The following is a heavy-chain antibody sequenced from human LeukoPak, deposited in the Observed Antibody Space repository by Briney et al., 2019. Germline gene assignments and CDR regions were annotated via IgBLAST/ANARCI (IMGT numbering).Heavy chain of an antibody. Sequence: GGSLRLSCAASGVTFSSHAMSWVRQAPGKGLEWVSLISDSADTYYADSVKGRFTISRDNSKNTLYLQMNSLRAEDTAVYYCANRFGGDTARYFDYWGQGTLVTVSS. CDR2: ISDSADT. D-gene: IGHD5-18*01. CDR3: ANRFGGDTARYFDY. J-gene: IGHJ4*02. V-gene: IGHV3-23*01. CDR1: GVTFSSHA.